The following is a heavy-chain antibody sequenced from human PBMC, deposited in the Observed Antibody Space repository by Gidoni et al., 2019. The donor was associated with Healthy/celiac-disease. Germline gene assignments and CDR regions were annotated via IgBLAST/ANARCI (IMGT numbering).Heavy chain of an antibody. J-gene: IGHJ6*02. CDR1: GCTFSNAW. CDR3: TTDMRLVGATPLYGMDV. D-gene: IGHD1-26*01. Sequence: EVQLVESGGGLVKPGGCLRLSCAASGCTFSNAWRRWVRQAPGKGLEWVGRIKSKTDGGTTDYAAPVKGGFTISRDDSKNTPYLQMNSLKTEDTAVYYCTTDMRLVGATPLYGMDVWGQGTTVTVSS. V-gene: IGHV3-15*01. CDR2: IKSKTDGGTT.